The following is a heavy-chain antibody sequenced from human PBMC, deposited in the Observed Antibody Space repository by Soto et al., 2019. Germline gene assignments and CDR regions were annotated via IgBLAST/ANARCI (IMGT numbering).Heavy chain of an antibody. CDR2: IYYSGST. Sequence: QLQLQESGPGLVKPSETLSLTCTVSCGSISSSSYYCGWIRQPPGQGLEWLGSIYYSGSTYYNPPLKSRVTISVDTSKNQFSLKLSSVTAADTAVYYCARHDRATALDYWGQGTLVTVSS. J-gene: IGHJ4*02. CDR1: CGSISSSSYY. CDR3: ARHDRATALDY. D-gene: IGHD5-12*01. V-gene: IGHV4-39*01.